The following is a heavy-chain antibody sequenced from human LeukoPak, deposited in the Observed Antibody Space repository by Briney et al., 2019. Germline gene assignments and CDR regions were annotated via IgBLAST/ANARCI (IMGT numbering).Heavy chain of an antibody. CDR3: ARYHQPSGPNWLDR. D-gene: IGHD2-15*01. J-gene: IGHJ5*02. V-gene: IGHV4-59*01. CDR2: IYYTGTT. CDR1: GGSISTYF. Sequence: SETLSLTCTVSGGSISTYFWTWIRQFPGKGLEWIGYIYYTGTTSYNPSLKSRVPISVDTSKNQFSLSLSSVTAADTAVYYCARYHQPSGPNWLDRWGQGTLVTVSS.